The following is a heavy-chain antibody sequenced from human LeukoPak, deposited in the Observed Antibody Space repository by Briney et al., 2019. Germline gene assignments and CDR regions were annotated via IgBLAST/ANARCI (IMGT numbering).Heavy chain of an antibody. CDR3: ARGRAVAGPL. J-gene: IGHJ4*02. CDR1: GFTFSSYE. CDR2: ISSSGSTI. D-gene: IGHD6-19*01. V-gene: IGHV3-48*03. Sequence: GGSLRLSCAASGFTFSSYEMNWVRQAPGKGLEWVSYISSSGSTIYYADSVKGRFTISRDNAKNSLYLQMNRLRAEDTAVYYCARGRAVAGPLWGQGTLVTVSS.